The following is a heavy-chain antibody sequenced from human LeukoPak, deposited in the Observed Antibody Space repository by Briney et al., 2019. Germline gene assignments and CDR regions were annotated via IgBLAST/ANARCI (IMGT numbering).Heavy chain of an antibody. CDR2: IFPSGGEI. J-gene: IGHJ4*02. CDR3: ATYRQVLLPFES. Sequence: GGSLRLSCAASGFTFSTFAMIWVRQPPGKGLEWVSSIFPSGGEIHYADSVRGRFTISGDNSKSTLSLQMNSLRAEDTAIYYCATYRQVLLPFESWGQGTLVTVSS. CDR1: GFTFSTFA. D-gene: IGHD2-8*02. V-gene: IGHV3-23*01.